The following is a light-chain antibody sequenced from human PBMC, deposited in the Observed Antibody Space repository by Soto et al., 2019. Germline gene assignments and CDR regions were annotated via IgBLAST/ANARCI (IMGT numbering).Light chain of an antibody. CDR3: QQYESTPPT. Sequence: DIVMTQSPDSLAVSLGERATINCKSSQSVLYNSNNKTYLAWYQQRPGQPPKLLIYWVSTRESGGPARFSGSVSGTDFTLTITSLQAEDVAVYYCQQYESTPPTFGQGTKLEIK. CDR1: QSVLYNSNNKTY. V-gene: IGKV4-1*01. J-gene: IGKJ2*01. CDR2: WVS.